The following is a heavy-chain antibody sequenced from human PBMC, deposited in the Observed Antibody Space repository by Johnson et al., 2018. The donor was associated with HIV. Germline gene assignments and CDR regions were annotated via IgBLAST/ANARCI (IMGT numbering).Heavy chain of an antibody. CDR2: ISYDGSNK. V-gene: IGHV3-30*04. J-gene: IGHJ3*02. Sequence: QVQLVESGGGVVQPGRSLRLSCAASGFTFSSYAMHWVRQAPGKGLEWVAVISYDGSNKYYADSVKGRFTISRDNSKNTLYLQMISLRAEDTAVYYCARENDAFDIWGQGTMVTVSS. CDR3: ARENDAFDI. CDR1: GFTFSSYA.